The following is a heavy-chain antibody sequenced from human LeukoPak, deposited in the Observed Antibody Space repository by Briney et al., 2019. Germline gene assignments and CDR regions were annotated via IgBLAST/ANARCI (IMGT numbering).Heavy chain of an antibody. CDR3: AKSDRNDSSGYPLDY. D-gene: IGHD3-22*01. V-gene: IGHV3-30*14. Sequence: GGSLRLSCAASGFTFSSYAMHWVRQAPGKGLEWVAVISYDGSNKYYADSVKGRFTISRDNSKNTVYLQMNSLRAEDTAMYYCAKSDRNDSSGYPLDYWGQGTLVTVSS. J-gene: IGHJ4*02. CDR1: GFTFSSYA. CDR2: ISYDGSNK.